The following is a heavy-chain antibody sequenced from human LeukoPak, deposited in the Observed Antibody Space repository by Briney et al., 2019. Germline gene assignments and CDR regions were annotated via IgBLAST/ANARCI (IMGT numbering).Heavy chain of an antibody. V-gene: IGHV1-2*02. CDR3: ARRHSHPIGAFDY. CDR2: INPNSGGT. Sequence: ASVKVSCKXSGYTFTGYYMHWVRQAPGQGLEWMGWINPNSGGTNYSQKFQGRVTMTRDTSISTAYMELSRLRSDDTAMYYCARRHSHPIGAFDYWGQGTLVTASS. CDR1: GYTFTGYY. J-gene: IGHJ4*02.